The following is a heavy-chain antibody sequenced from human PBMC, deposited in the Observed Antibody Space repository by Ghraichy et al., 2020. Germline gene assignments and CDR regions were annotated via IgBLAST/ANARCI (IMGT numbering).Heavy chain of an antibody. V-gene: IGHV3-7*01. CDR2: IKQDGSEK. D-gene: IGHD7-27*01. CDR1: GFTFRTYW. Sequence: GESLNISCAASGFTFRTYWMNWVRQAPGKGLEWVANIKQDGSEKYYVDSVKGRFTISRDNAKNSLYLQMNSLRAEDTAVYYCARWGRPFDYWGQGTLVTVSS. CDR3: ARWGRPFDY. J-gene: IGHJ4*02.